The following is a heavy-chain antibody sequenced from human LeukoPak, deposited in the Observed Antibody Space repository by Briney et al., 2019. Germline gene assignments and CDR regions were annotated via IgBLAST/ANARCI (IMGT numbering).Heavy chain of an antibody. V-gene: IGHV4-59*08. CDR3: ARQLLNNVGPVH. J-gene: IGHJ4*02. CDR2: IYYSGST. D-gene: IGHD3/OR15-3a*01. CDR1: GGSISSYY. Sequence: SETLPLTCTVSGGSISSYYWSWIRQPPGKGLEWIGYIYYSGSTNYNPSLKSRVTISVDTSKNQFSLKLSSVTAADTAVYYCARQLLNNVGPVHWGQGTLVTVSS.